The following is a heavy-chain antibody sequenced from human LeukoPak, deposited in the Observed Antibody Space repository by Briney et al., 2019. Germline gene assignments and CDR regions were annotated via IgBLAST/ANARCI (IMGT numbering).Heavy chain of an antibody. V-gene: IGHV3-48*01. Sequence: PGGSLRLSCAASGFTFSSYSMSWVRQSPGKGLEWVSYISSSSSTKYYADSVKGRFTISRDNGKNSLYLQMNSLRAEDTAVFYCARATNWGSWYFDLWGRGTLVTVSS. CDR2: ISSSSSTK. D-gene: IGHD7-27*01. CDR1: GFTFSSYS. J-gene: IGHJ2*01. CDR3: ARATNWGSWYFDL.